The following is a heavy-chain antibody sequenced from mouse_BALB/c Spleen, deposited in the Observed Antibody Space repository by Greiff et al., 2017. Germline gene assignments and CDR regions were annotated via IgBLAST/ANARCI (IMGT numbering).Heavy chain of an antibody. CDR2: IDPANGNT. Sequence: EVKLQESGAELVKPGASVKLSCTASGFNIKDTYMHWVKQRPEQGLEWIGRIDPANGNTKYDPKFQGKATITADTSSNTAYLQLSSLTSEDTAVYYCARCGITTGYYAMDYWGQGTSVTVSS. D-gene: IGHD2-4*01. J-gene: IGHJ4*01. V-gene: IGHV14-3*02. CDR1: GFNIKDTY. CDR3: ARCGITTGYYAMDY.